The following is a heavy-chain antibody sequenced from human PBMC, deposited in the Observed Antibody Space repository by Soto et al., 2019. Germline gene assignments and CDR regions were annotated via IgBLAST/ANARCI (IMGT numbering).Heavy chain of an antibody. D-gene: IGHD2-15*01. CDR2: ISYDGSNK. CDR1: GFTFSSYG. Sequence: GGSLRLSCAASGFTFSSYGMHWVRQAPGKGLEWVAVISYDGSNKYYADSVKGRFTISRDNSKNTLYLQMNSLRAEDTAVYYCARDLDDIVVVVAAKGRSYYYGMDVWGQGTTVTVSS. J-gene: IGHJ6*02. CDR3: ARDLDDIVVVVAAKGRSYYYGMDV. V-gene: IGHV3-30*03.